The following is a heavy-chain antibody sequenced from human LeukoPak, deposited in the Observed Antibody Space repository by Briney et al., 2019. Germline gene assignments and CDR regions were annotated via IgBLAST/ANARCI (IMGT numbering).Heavy chain of an antibody. CDR1: GFTFSDSY. J-gene: IGHJ5*01. CDR2: ISGSGHDI. V-gene: IGHV3-11*04. CDR3: TRDPRHFDS. Sequence: PGGSLRLSCAASGFTFSDSYMTWVRQAPGKGVEWVAYISGSGHDINYSDSVKGRFAISRDNAKNSLYLQMSSLRVEDTAVYYCTRDPRHFDSCGQGTLVTVSS. D-gene: IGHD6-6*01.